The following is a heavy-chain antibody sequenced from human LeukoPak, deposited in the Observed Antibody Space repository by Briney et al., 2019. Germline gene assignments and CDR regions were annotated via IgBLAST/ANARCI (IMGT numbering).Heavy chain of an antibody. CDR3: ARVRRFGEFPYYMDV. V-gene: IGHV1-69*06. J-gene: IGHJ6*03. CDR2: IIPIFGTA. D-gene: IGHD3-10*01. Sequence: GSSVKVSCKASGGTFSSYAISWVRQAPGQGLEWMGGIIPIFGTANYAQKFQGRVTITADKSTSTAYMELSSLRSDDTAVYYCARVRRFGEFPYYMDVWGKGTTVTISS. CDR1: GGTFSSYA.